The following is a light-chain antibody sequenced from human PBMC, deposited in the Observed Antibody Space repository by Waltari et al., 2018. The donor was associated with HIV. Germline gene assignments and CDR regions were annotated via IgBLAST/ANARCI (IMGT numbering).Light chain of an antibody. CDR2: EGT. Sequence: QSALTQPASVSGSPGQSISISCTGTSRDVGNYNLVSWYQQHPGKAPKLVIYEGTKRPSGFSNRFSGSKSGNTASLTISGLQAEDEAHYFCCSFANSRTLGFGGGTKVTVL. CDR1: SRDVGNYNL. CDR3: CSFANSRTLG. J-gene: IGLJ2*01. V-gene: IGLV2-23*01.